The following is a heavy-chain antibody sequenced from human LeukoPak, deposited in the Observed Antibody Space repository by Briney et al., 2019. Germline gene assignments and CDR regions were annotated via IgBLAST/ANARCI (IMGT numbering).Heavy chain of an antibody. J-gene: IGHJ5*02. V-gene: IGHV1-69*13. CDR3: ARAGMARINWFDP. CDR1: GGTFSSCA. D-gene: IGHD1-14*01. CDR2: IIPIFGTA. Sequence: ASVKVSCKASGGTFSSCAISWVRQAPGQGLEWMGGIIPIFGTANYAQKFQGRVTITADESTSTAYMELSSLRSEDTAVYYCARAGMARINWFDPWGQGTLVTVSS.